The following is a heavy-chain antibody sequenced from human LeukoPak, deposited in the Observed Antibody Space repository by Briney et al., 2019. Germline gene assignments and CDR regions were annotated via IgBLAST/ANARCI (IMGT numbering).Heavy chain of an antibody. J-gene: IGHJ4*02. D-gene: IGHD3-10*01. Sequence: PGGSLRLSCAASGFTFSSYAMSWVRQAPGKGPEWVSAISGSGGSTYYADSVKGRFTISRDNSKNTLYLQMNSLRAEDTAVYYRATLWFGESPRPGYWGQGTLVTVSS. CDR2: ISGSGGST. CDR3: ATLWFGESPRPGY. CDR1: GFTFSSYA. V-gene: IGHV3-23*01.